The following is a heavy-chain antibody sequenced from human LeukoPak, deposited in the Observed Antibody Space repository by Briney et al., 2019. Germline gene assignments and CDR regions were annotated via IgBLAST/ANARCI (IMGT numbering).Heavy chain of an antibody. J-gene: IGHJ4*02. D-gene: IGHD2-15*01. CDR2: INQDGSEI. Sequence: GGSLRLSCAASGLTFSSYWMSWVRQAPGKGLEWVAIINQDGSEIYYVASARGRFTISRDNSKKSVYLQMNSLRVEDTALYYCTRDDLVVGKYDYVDYWGQGTLVTVSS. V-gene: IGHV3-7*01. CDR1: GLTFSSYW. CDR3: TRDDLVVGKYDYVDY.